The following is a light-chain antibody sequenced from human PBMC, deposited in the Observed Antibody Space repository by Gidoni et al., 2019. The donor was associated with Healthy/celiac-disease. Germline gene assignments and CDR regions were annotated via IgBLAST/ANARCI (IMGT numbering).Light chain of an antibody. Sequence: DIVMTQSLDSLAASLGERATINCKSSQSVLYSSNNKNYLAWYQQKQGQPPKLLIYWASTRESGVPDRFSGSGSGTDFTLTISSLQAEDGAVYYCQQYYSTPYTFGQXTKLEIK. J-gene: IGKJ2*01. CDR2: WAS. CDR1: QSVLYSSNNKNY. V-gene: IGKV4-1*01. CDR3: QQYYSTPYT.